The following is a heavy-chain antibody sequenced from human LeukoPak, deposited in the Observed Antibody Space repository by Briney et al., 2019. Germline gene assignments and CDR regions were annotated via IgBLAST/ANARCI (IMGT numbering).Heavy chain of an antibody. CDR3: ARDGSGWTPGGYFDL. CDR1: GGSIRSYY. J-gene: IGHJ2*01. CDR2: IYYSGST. Sequence: SETLSLTCTVSGGSIRSYYWSWIRQPPGKGLEWIGHIYYSGSTNYNPSLKSRVTISVDTSKNQFSLKLSSVTAADTAVYYCARDGSGWTPGGYFDLWGRGTLVTVSS. V-gene: IGHV4-59*01. D-gene: IGHD6-19*01.